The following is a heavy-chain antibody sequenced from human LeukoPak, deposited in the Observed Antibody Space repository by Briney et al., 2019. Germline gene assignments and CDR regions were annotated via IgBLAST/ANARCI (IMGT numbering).Heavy chain of an antibody. CDR1: GYTFTSYD. J-gene: IGHJ4*02. Sequence: ASVKVSCKASGYTFTSYDINWVRQATGQGLEWMGWMYPNSGNTGYAQKFQGRVTMTRNTSISTAYMELSSLRSEDTAVYYCARVYSSGWSTEEVYYFDYWGQGTLVTVSS. V-gene: IGHV1-8*01. CDR2: MYPNSGNT. CDR3: ARVYSSGWSTEEVYYFDY. D-gene: IGHD6-19*01.